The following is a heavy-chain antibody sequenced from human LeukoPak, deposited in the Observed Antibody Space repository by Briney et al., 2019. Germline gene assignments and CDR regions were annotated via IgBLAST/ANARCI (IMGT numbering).Heavy chain of an antibody. CDR2: TSSNGSST. D-gene: IGHD2-2*01. CDR1: GFTFSGYA. V-gene: IGHV3-64D*09. J-gene: IGHJ4*02. CDR3: VGVNIVEVPAALGPFDY. Sequence: GGSLRLSCSASGFTFSGYAMHWVRQAPGKGLEYVSATSSNGSSTNYADSVKGRFTISRDNSKNTLYLQMSSLRAEDTAVYYCVGVNIVEVPAALGPFDYWGQGTLVTVSS.